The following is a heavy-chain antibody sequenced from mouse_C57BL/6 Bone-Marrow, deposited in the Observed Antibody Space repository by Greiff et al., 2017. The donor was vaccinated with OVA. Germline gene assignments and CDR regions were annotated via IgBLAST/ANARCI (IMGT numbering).Heavy chain of an antibody. CDR1: GYSFTDYN. Sequence: VQLKESGPELVKPGASVKISCKASGYSFTDYNMNWVKQSNGKSLEWIGVINPNYGTTSYNQKFKGKATLTVDQSSSTAYMQLNSLTSEDSAVYYGARSGSYYGSSYDYFDYWGQGTTLTVSS. J-gene: IGHJ2*01. D-gene: IGHD1-1*01. CDR3: ARSGSYYGSSYDYFDY. CDR2: INPNYGTT. V-gene: IGHV1-39*01.